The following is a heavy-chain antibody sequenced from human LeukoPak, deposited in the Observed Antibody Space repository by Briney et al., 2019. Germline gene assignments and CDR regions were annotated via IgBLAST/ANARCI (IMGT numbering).Heavy chain of an antibody. Sequence: SETLSLTCAVYGGSFSGYYWSWIRQPPGKGLEWIGEINHSGSTNYNPSLKSRVTISVDTSKNQFSLKLSSVTAADTAVYYCASIPSCSSTSCYVDWGQGTLVTVSS. J-gene: IGHJ4*02. CDR1: GGSFSGYY. V-gene: IGHV4-34*01. CDR3: ASIPSCSSTSCYVD. D-gene: IGHD2-2*01. CDR2: INHSGST.